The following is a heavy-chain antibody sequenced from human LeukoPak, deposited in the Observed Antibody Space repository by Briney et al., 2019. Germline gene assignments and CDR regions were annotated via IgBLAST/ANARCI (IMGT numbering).Heavy chain of an antibody. V-gene: IGHV4-59*01. CDR3: ARGASGYSYDLIDY. J-gene: IGHJ4*02. Sequence: SETLSLTCTVSGGSISSYYWSWIRQPPGKGLEWIGYIYYSGSTNYNPSLKSRVTISVDTSKNQFSLKLSSVTAAVTAIYYCARGASGYSYDLIDYWGQGTLVTVSS. CDR2: IYYSGST. D-gene: IGHD5-18*01. CDR1: GGSISSYY.